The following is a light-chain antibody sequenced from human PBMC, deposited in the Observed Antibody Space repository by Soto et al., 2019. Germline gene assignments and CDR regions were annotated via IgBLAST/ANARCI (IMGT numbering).Light chain of an antibody. J-gene: IGKJ1*01. V-gene: IGKV1-39*01. Sequence: DIQMTQSPSSLSASVEDRVTITCRASQNIRNSLNWYQQKPGKAPKFLIYASSTLQSGVPSRFSGSASGTDFSLTISSLQPEDFATYYCQQGYSSPLTFGQGTKVEIK. CDR1: QNIRNS. CDR2: ASS. CDR3: QQGYSSPLT.